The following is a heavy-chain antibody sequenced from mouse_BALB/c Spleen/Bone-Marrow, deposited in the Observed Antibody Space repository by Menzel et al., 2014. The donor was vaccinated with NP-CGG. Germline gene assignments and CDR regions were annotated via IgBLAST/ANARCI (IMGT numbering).Heavy chain of an antibody. J-gene: IGHJ4*01. CDR3: ARSSSPYYYAMDY. Sequence: VKLMESGPGLVAPSQRLSITCTVSGFSLISYGVHWVRQPPGKGLEWLGVIWAGGSTNYNSALMSRLSISKDNSKSQVFLKMNSLQTDDTAMYYCARSSSPYYYAMDYWGQGTSVTVSS. V-gene: IGHV2-9*02. CDR1: GFSLISYG. D-gene: IGHD1-1*01. CDR2: IWAGGST.